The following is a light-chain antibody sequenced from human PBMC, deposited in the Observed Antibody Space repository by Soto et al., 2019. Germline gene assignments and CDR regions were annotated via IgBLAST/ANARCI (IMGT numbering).Light chain of an antibody. V-gene: IGKV1-5*03. CDR2: KAS. CDR3: QHYCSYSRT. Sequence: DIQLTQSPSTLSASVGDRVTITCRASQGINSWLAWYQQKPGKAPKLLIYKASSLESGVTLRFSVSGYVPGFTPSISSLQPNDFATDDCQHYCSYSRTFGQGTKVEIK. CDR1: QGINSW. J-gene: IGKJ1*01.